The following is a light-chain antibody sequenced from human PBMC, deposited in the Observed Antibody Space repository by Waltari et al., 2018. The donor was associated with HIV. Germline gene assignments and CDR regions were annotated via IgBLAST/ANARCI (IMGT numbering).Light chain of an antibody. J-gene: IGLJ2*01. CDR1: PGPVTSGHS. Sequence: QAVVTQEPSLTVSPGGTVTLTCGSSPGPVTSGHSPYWFQQRPGQAPRTLIHDTSNKPSWTPARFSGSLLGGKAALTLSGAQPEDEAEYYCLLSYGGPRVFGGGTKLTVL. CDR2: DTS. CDR3: LLSYGGPRV. V-gene: IGLV7-46*01.